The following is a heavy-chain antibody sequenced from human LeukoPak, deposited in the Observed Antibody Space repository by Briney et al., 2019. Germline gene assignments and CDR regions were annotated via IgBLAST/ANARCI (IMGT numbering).Heavy chain of an antibody. V-gene: IGHV1-69*05. Sequence: SVKVSCKASGGTFSSYAINWLRQAPGQGLEWMGGIIPIFGTANYAQKFQGRVTITTDESTSTAYMELSSLRSEDTAVYYCARGSRYCSSTSCLGCRFDPWGQGTLVTVSS. CDR3: ARGSRYCSSTSCLGCRFDP. D-gene: IGHD2-2*01. CDR2: IIPIFGTA. J-gene: IGHJ5*02. CDR1: GGTFSSYA.